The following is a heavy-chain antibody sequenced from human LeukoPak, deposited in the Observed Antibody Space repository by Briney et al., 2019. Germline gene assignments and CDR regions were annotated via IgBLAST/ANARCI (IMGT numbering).Heavy chain of an antibody. V-gene: IGHV1-69*05. Sequence: SVKVSCKASGGTFSSYAISWVRQAPGQGLEWMGGIIPIFGTANYAQKLQGRVTITTDESTSTAYMELSSLRSEDTAVYYCASSQKFWTGSSYWYFDLWGRGTLVTVSS. CDR1: GGTFSSYA. J-gene: IGHJ2*01. CDR2: IIPIFGTA. D-gene: IGHD3/OR15-3a*01. CDR3: ASSQKFWTGSSYWYFDL.